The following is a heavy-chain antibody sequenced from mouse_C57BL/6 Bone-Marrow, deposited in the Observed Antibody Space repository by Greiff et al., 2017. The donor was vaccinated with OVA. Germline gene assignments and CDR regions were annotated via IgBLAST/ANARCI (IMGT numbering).Heavy chain of an antibody. Sequence: VQLQQPGAELVRPGTSVKLSCKASGYTFTSYWMHWVKQRPGQGLEWIGVIDPSDSYTNYNQKFKGKATLTVDTSSSTAYMQLSSLTSEDSAVYYCAREGIYYGNYVGFAYWGQGTLVTVSA. D-gene: IGHD2-1*01. J-gene: IGHJ3*01. CDR3: AREGIYYGNYVGFAY. CDR1: GYTFTSYW. V-gene: IGHV1-59*01. CDR2: IDPSDSYT.